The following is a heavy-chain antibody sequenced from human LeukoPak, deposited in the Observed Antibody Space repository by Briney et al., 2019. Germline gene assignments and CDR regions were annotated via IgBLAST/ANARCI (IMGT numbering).Heavy chain of an antibody. CDR2: INPNSGGT. J-gene: IGHJ4*02. D-gene: IGHD6-19*01. CDR1: GYTFTGYY. V-gene: IGHV1-2*02. Sequence: ASVKVSCKASGYTFTGYYMHWVRQAPGQGLVWMGWINPNSGGTNYAQKFQGRVTMTRDTSISTAYMELSRLRSDDTAVYYCASDLYSSGWYPIPFDYWGQGTLVTVSS. CDR3: ASDLYSSGWYPIPFDY.